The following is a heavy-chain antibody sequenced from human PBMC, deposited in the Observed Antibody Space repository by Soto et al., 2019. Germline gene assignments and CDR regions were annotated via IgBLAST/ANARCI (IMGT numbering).Heavy chain of an antibody. Sequence: GGSLRLSCAASGFTFSSYGMHWVRQAPGKGLEWVAVIWYDGSNKYYADSVKGRFTISRDNSKNTLYLQMNSLRAEDTAVYYCAREAEESGMDVWGQGTTVTVSS. CDR1: GFTFSSYG. J-gene: IGHJ6*02. V-gene: IGHV3-33*01. CDR3: AREAEESGMDV. CDR2: IWYDGSNK. D-gene: IGHD6-25*01.